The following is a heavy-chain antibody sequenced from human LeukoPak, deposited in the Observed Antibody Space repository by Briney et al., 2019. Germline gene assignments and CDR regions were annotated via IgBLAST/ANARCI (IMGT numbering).Heavy chain of an antibody. J-gene: IGHJ4*02. V-gene: IGHV3-20*04. D-gene: IGHD4-17*01. CDR2: INWNGGST. CDR3: ASGGYGDQDYFDY. CDR1: GFTFDDYG. Sequence: GGSLRLSCAASGFTFDDYGMSWVRQAPGKGLEWVSGINWNGGSTGYADSVKGRFTISRDNAKNSLYLQMNSLRAEDTAVYYCASGGYGDQDYFDYWGQGTLVTVSS.